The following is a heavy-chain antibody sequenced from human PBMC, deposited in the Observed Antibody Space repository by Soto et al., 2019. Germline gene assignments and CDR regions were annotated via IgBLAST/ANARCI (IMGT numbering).Heavy chain of an antibody. D-gene: IGHD6-13*01. V-gene: IGHV3-74*01. CDR3: AKDSWYFDL. J-gene: IGHJ4*02. CDR2: IDTSGSST. CDR1: GFIFTNFW. Sequence: GESLKISCEASGFIFTNFWMHWVRQVPGKGLVWVSRIDTSGSSTSYADSVKGRFTISRDDAKNTVSLQMNSLRAEDTGVYYCAKDSWYFDLWSQGSLVTVSS.